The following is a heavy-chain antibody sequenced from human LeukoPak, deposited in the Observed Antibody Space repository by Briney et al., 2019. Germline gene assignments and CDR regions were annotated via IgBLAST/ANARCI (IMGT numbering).Heavy chain of an antibody. CDR3: AREGRAAVGTGAFDI. CDR1: GDSISNYY. Sequence: PSETLSLTCTVSGDSISNYYWSWIRQPAGKGLEWIGRISTSGSTNYNPSLKSRVTMSANTSKNQFSLKLNSVTAADTAVYHCAREGRAAVGTGAFDIRGQGTMVTVSS. CDR2: ISTSGST. D-gene: IGHD6-13*01. V-gene: IGHV4-4*07. J-gene: IGHJ3*02.